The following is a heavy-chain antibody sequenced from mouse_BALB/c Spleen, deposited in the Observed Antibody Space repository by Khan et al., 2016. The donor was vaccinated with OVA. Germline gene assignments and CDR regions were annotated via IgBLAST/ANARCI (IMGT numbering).Heavy chain of an antibody. V-gene: IGHV2-3*01. CDR1: GFSLTSYC. CDR3: VKQNYGTLYAMDY. Sequence: VQLQESGPGLVAPSQSLSITCTVSGFSLTSYCVNWVRQPPGKGLEWLGVIWGDGSTNYHSALISRLSISKDNSKSQAFLQLNSLQTDDTATYYCVKQNYGTLYAMDYWGQGTAVTVSS. CDR2: IWGDGST. J-gene: IGHJ4*01. D-gene: IGHD2-1*01.